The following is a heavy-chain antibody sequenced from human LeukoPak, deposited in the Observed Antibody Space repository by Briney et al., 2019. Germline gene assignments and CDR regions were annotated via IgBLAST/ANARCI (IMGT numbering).Heavy chain of an antibody. J-gene: IGHJ6*03. V-gene: IGHV3-49*04. Sequence: PGGSLRLSCAASGFTFSSYWMSWVRQAPGKGLEWVGFIRSKAYGGTTEYAASVKGRFTISRDDSKSIAYLQMNSLKTEDTAVYYCTRVGYSSSWYVWSGPYYYYYYMDVWGKGTTVTVSS. CDR3: TRVGYSSSWYVWSGPYYYYYYMDV. CDR2: IRSKAYGGTT. D-gene: IGHD6-13*01. CDR1: GFTFSSYW.